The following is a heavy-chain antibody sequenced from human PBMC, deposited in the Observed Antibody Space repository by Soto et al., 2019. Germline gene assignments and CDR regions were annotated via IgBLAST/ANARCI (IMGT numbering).Heavy chain of an antibody. CDR2: ISYDGSNK. CDR3: AKPRIAAAGTRSAFDI. J-gene: IGHJ3*02. V-gene: IGHV3-30*18. Sequence: QVQLVESGGGVVQPGRSLRLSCAASGFTFSSYGMHWVRQAPGKGLEWVAVISYDGSNKYYADSVKGRLTISRDNPKNTLYLHRSSLRAEDTAVYYCAKPRIAAAGTRSAFDIWGQGTMVTVSS. CDR1: GFTFSSYG. D-gene: IGHD6-13*01.